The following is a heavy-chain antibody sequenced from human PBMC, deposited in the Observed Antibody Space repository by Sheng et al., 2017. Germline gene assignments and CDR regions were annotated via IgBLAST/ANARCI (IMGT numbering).Heavy chain of an antibody. CDR3: ASKVPAAAADDY. D-gene: IGHD6-13*01. V-gene: IGHV3-48*03. Sequence: EVQLVESGGGLTQPGGSLRLSCAASGFTFSNDEMNWVRQAPGKGLEWVSYISSSGSTIHYADSVKGRFTISRDNAKNSVNLQMNSLRAEDTAMYFCASKVPAAAADDYWGQGTLVIVSS. J-gene: IGHJ4*02. CDR1: GFTFSNDE. CDR2: ISSSGSTI.